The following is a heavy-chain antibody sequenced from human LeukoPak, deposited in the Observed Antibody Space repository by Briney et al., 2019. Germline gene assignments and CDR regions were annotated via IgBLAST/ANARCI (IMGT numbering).Heavy chain of an antibody. CDR3: ARDEHYDFWSGYSFFHY. CDR2: ISAYNGNT. V-gene: IGHV1-18*01. Sequence: GASVEVSCKASGYTFSSYGITWVRQAPGQGLEWMGWISAYNGNTNYAQKLQGRVTMTTDTSTSTAYMELRSLRSDDTAVYYCARDEHYDFWSGYSFFHYWGQGTLVTVSS. J-gene: IGHJ4*02. D-gene: IGHD3-3*01. CDR1: GYTFSSYG.